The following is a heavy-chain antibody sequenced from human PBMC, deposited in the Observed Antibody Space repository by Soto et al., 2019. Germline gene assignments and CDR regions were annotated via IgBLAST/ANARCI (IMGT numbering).Heavy chain of an antibody. CDR1: GFTFSAYA. CDR3: ANVGGEWGLLRFRGREFDY. V-gene: IGHV3-30*18. CDR2: ISSDGSHK. D-gene: IGHD3-16*01. Sequence: QVQLVESGGGVVPPGRSLRLSCAASGFTFSAYAIHWVRQAPGKGLEWVAVISSDGSHKYYADSVKGRFTISRDNSKKPLFLQMNSLRPEDTAVYYCANVGGEWGLLRFRGREFDYWGQGTLVTVSS. J-gene: IGHJ4*02.